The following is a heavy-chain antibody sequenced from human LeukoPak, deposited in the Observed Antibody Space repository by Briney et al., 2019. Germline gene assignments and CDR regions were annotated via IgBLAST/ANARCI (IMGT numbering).Heavy chain of an antibody. CDR3: ARDLSAAGPYWYFDL. J-gene: IGHJ2*01. CDR1: GGSISNYY. CDR2: IYTSGST. V-gene: IGHV4-4*07. Sequence: SETLSLTCTVSGGSISNYYWSWIRQPAGKGLEWIGRIYTSGSTNYNPSLKSRVTISVDTSKNQFSLKLSSVTAADTAVYYCARDLSAAGPYWYFDLWGRGTLVTVSS. D-gene: IGHD6-13*01.